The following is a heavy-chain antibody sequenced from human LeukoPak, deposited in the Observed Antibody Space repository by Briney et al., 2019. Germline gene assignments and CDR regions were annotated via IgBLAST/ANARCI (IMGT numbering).Heavy chain of an antibody. D-gene: IGHD3-22*01. CDR2: IHHSGST. CDR1: GASINGYY. Sequence: PSQTLSLTCAVSGASINGYYWSWIRQPPGEGLEWIGYIHHSGSTNYNPSLKSRVTMSVDKSKTQFSLKVTSVSAADTAMYYCARVGDTSDYFYYLDYWGQGILVTVSS. V-gene: IGHV4-59*01. J-gene: IGHJ4*02. CDR3: ARVGDTSDYFYYLDY.